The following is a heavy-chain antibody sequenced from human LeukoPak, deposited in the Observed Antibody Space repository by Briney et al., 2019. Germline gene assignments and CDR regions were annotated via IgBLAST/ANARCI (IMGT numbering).Heavy chain of an antibody. Sequence: PGGSLRLSCAASGFTFSSYGMHWVRQAPGKGLEWVAFIRYDGSNKYYADSVKGRFTISRDNSKNTLYLQMNSLRAEDTAVYYCARDEQLVLDYWGQGTLVTVSS. D-gene: IGHD6-6*01. CDR3: ARDEQLVLDY. J-gene: IGHJ4*02. CDR1: GFTFSSYG. V-gene: IGHV3-30*02. CDR2: IRYDGSNK.